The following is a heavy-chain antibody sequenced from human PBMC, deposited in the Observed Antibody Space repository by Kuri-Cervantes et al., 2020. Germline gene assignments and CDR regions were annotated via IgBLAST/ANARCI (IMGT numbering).Heavy chain of an antibody. CDR2: ISYDGSNK. CDR3: AKEHDYGDQPSVYYFDY. V-gene: IGHV3-30*18. J-gene: IGHJ4*02. CDR1: GFTFSSYG. Sequence: GGSLRLSCAASGFTFSSYGMHWVRQAPGKGLEWVAVISYDGSNKYYADSVKGRFTISRDNSKNTLYLQMNSLRAEDTAVYYCAKEHDYGDQPSVYYFDYWGQGTLVTVSS. D-gene: IGHD4-17*01.